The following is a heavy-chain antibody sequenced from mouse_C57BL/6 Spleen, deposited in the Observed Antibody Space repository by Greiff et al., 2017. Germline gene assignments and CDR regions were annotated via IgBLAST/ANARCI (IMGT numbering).Heavy chain of an antibody. V-gene: IGHV5-4*01. CDR1: GFTFSSYA. J-gene: IGHJ4*01. D-gene: IGHD1-1*01. Sequence: EVKVVESGGGLVKPGGSLQLSCAASGFTFSSYAMSWVRQTPDKRLEWVATISDGGSYTYYPDNVKGRFTISRDNAKNNLYLQMSNLKSEDTAMYDCARDYVSRGPYAMDYGGQGTSVTVSS. CDR3: ARDYVSRGPYAMDY. CDR2: ISDGGSYT.